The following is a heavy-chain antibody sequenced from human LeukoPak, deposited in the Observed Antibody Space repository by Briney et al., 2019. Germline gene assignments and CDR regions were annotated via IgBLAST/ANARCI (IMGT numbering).Heavy chain of an antibody. CDR1: GFTFSSYW. Sequence: GGSLRLSCAASGFTFSSYWMHWVRQASGKGLVWVSRINSDGSSTSYADSVKGRFTISRDNAKNTLYLQMNSLRAEDTAVYYCARDHRGSGSRYYYYMDVWGKGTTVTISS. D-gene: IGHD3-10*01. CDR3: ARDHRGSGSRYYYYMDV. CDR2: INSDGSST. V-gene: IGHV3-74*01. J-gene: IGHJ6*03.